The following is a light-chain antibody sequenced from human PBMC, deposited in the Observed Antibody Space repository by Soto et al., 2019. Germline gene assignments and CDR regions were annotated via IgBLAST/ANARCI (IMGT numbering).Light chain of an antibody. J-gene: IGLJ2*01. CDR2: DSN. CDR1: SSNIGNNY. CDR3: GTWDSSLSAVV. V-gene: IGLV1-51*01. Sequence: QSALTQPPSVSEAPGQKVTISCSGSSSNIGNNYVSWYQQLPGTAPKLLIYDSNKRPSGIPDRFSGSKSGTSATLGITGLQTGDEADYYCGTWDSSLSAVVFGGGTKVTVL.